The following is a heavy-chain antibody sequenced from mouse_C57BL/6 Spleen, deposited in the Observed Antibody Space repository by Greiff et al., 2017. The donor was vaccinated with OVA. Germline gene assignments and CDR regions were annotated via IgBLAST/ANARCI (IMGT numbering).Heavy chain of an antibody. CDR1: GYTFTSYW. CDR2: IHPSDSET. Sequence: VQLQQPGSSVKLSCKASGYTFTSYWMPWVKQRPIQGLEWLGNIHPSDSETHYNQKFKDKATLTVDKSSSTAYMQLSSLTSEDSAVYYCARTLDYWGQGTTLTVSS. J-gene: IGHJ2*01. CDR3: ARTLDY. V-gene: IGHV1-52*01. D-gene: IGHD5-1*01.